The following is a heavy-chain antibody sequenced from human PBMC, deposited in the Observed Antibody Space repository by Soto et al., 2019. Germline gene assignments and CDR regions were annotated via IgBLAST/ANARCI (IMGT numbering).Heavy chain of an antibody. V-gene: IGHV4-30-2*01. CDR2: INHLETT. J-gene: IGHJ4*02. CDR3: ARGGGSDSFDY. D-gene: IGHD1-26*01. Sequence: QLQLHESGSGLVKPSQTLSLTCTVSGASITYGGYSCSWIRQTPRKGLEWIGYINHLETTFYNPAFESRLSLSIDRAKNQFSLNLNSMSAADRAVYFCARGGGSDSFDYWGQGILVTVSS. CDR1: GASITYGGYS.